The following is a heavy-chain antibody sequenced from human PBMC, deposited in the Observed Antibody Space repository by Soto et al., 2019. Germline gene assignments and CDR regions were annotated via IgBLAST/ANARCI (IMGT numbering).Heavy chain of an antibody. Sequence: ASVKVSCKASGNAFTSYDINWVRQATGHGLEWMGWINPNSGNIGYAQKFQGRVTMTRDTAIRTAYMEVSRLRSDDTAVYYCARGRASGSYYLLDYWRQGTLVTVSS. V-gene: IGHV1-8*01. D-gene: IGHD3-10*01. CDR1: GNAFTSYD. J-gene: IGHJ4*02. CDR3: ARGRASGSYYLLDY. CDR2: INPNSGNI.